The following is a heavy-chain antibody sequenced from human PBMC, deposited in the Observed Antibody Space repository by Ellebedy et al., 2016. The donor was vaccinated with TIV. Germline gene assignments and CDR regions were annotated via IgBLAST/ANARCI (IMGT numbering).Heavy chain of an antibody. J-gene: IGHJ5*02. D-gene: IGHD3-22*01. CDR3: ARDRGTMIPKGWFDP. Sequence: ASVKVSCKASGYTFTSYDINWVRQATGQGLEWMGWMNPNSGNTGYAQKFQGRVTMTRNTSISTAYMELRSLRSDDTAVYYCARDRGTMIPKGWFDPWGQGTLVTVSS. V-gene: IGHV1-8*01. CDR2: MNPNSGNT. CDR1: GYTFTSYD.